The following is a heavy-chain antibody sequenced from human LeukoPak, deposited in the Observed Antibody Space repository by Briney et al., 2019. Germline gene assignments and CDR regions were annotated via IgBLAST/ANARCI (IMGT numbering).Heavy chain of an antibody. D-gene: IGHD2-21*02. CDR1: GYTFTSCD. J-gene: IGHJ6*02. Sequence: ASVKVSCKASGYTFTSCDINWVRQATGQGLEWMGWMNPNSGNTGYAQKFQGRVTMTRNTSISTAYMELSSLRSEDTAVYYCARGVYCGGDCYQYYYYYGMDVWGQGTTVTVSS. V-gene: IGHV1-8*01. CDR3: ARGVYCGGDCYQYYYYYGMDV. CDR2: MNPNSGNT.